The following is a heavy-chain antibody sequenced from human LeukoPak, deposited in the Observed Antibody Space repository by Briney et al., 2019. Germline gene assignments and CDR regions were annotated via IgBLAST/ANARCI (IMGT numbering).Heavy chain of an antibody. D-gene: IGHD6-13*01. J-gene: IGHJ4*02. CDR3: ARDLMGIAYRGAFYY. Sequence: GGSLRLSCAASGFTFSNYWMHWVRQAPGKGLVWVSRINSDGINTSYADSVKGRFTISRDNAKNSLYLQMDSLRAEDTAVYYCARDLMGIAYRGAFYYWGQGTLVTVSS. V-gene: IGHV3-74*01. CDR2: INSDGINT. CDR1: GFTFSNYW.